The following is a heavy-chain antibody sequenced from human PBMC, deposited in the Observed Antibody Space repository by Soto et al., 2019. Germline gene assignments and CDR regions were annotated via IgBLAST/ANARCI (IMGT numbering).Heavy chain of an antibody. CDR3: ARDLSGHAARRYFDL. CDR2: ISSSSSYT. D-gene: IGHD2-15*01. CDR1: GFTFSDYY. V-gene: IGHV3-11*05. J-gene: IGHJ2*01. Sequence: QVQLVESGGGLVKPGGSLRLSCAASGFTFSDYYMSWIRQAPGKGLEWVSYISSSSSYTNYADSVKGRFTISRDNAKNSLYLQMNSLRAEDTAVYYCARDLSGHAARRYFDLWGRGTLVTVSS.